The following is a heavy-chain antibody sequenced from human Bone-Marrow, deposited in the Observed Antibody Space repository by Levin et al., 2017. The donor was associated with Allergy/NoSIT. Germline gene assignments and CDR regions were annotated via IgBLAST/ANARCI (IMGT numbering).Heavy chain of an antibody. D-gene: IGHD3-22*01. V-gene: IGHV1-18*01. CDR2: ITTETGNT. CDR3: ARRRYYDSSGYDEMSTASWFDS. J-gene: IGHJ5*01. CDR1: GYPFTSHG. Sequence: ASVKVSCKASGYPFTSHGISWLRQAPGQGLEWMGWITTETGNTNYAHKVQGRVTMTTDTSTSTAYMEVRSLRSDDTAVYYCARRRYYDSSGYDEMSTASWFDSWGQGTLVTVSS.